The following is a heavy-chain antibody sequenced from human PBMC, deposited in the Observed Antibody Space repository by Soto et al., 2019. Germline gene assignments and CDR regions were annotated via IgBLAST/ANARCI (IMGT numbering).Heavy chain of an antibody. D-gene: IGHD3-10*02. CDR1: GGSISSSSYY. Sequence: LPGTLSLTCAVSGGSISSSSYYWGWIRQPPGKGLEWIGSIYYSGSTYYNPSLKSRVTISVDTSKNQFSLKLSSVTAADTAVYYCARHTVITTFVQNWGQGTLVTVSS. CDR3: ARHTVITTFVQN. J-gene: IGHJ4*02. CDR2: IYYSGST. V-gene: IGHV4-39*01.